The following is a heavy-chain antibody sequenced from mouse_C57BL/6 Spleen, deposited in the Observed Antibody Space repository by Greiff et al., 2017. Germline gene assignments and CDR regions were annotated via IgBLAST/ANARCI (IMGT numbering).Heavy chain of an antibody. CDR1: GYTFTSYW. CDR2: INPSSGYT. Sequence: QVHVKQSGAELAKPGASVKLSCKASGYTFTSYWMHWVKQRPGQGLEWIGYINPSSGYTKYNQKFKDKATLTADKSSSTAYMQLSSLTYEDSAVYYCARQVTTVYYAMDYWGQGTSVTVSS. CDR3: ARQVTTVYYAMDY. J-gene: IGHJ4*01. D-gene: IGHD2-2*01. V-gene: IGHV1-7*01.